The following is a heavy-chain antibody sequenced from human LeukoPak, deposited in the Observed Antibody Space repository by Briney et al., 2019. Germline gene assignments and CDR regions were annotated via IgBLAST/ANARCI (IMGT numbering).Heavy chain of an antibody. J-gene: IGHJ3*02. Sequence: GGSLRLSCAASGFTFSSYWMSWVRQAPGKGLEWVANIKQDGSEKYYVDSVKGRFTISRDNAKNSLYLQMNSLRAEDTAVYYCARELRYYDSSGYYDAFDIWGQGSMVTVSS. V-gene: IGHV3-7*01. CDR2: IKQDGSEK. CDR3: ARELRYYDSSGYYDAFDI. D-gene: IGHD3-22*01. CDR1: GFTFSSYW.